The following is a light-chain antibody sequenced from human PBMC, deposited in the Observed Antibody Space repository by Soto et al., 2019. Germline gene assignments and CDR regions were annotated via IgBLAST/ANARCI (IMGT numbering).Light chain of an antibody. CDR2: EVS. V-gene: IGLV2-18*02. CDR1: SSDVGNYNR. CDR3: SSYTSSRTLV. J-gene: IGLJ2*01. Sequence: QSALTQPPSVSGSPGQSVTISCTGTSSDVGNYNRVSWYQQPPGTAPELMIYEVSNRPSGVPDRFSGSKSGNTASLTISGLQAEDEADYYCSSYTSSRTLVFGGGTKLTVL.